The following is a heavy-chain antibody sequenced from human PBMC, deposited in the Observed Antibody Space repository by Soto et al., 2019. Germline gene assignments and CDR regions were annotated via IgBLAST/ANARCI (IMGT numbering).Heavy chain of an antibody. V-gene: IGHV1-69*12. CDR2: IIPIFGAA. CDR3: ARALRITTAGPRPYDY. D-gene: IGHD6-13*01. J-gene: IGHJ4*02. Sequence: QVQLMQSGAEVKKPGSSVKVSCKASGDTFNSYAVNWVRQAPGQGLEWMGGIIPIFGAANYAQKFQGRVTITADECTSNVYMELRSLRPDDTAVFYCARALRITTAGPRPYDYWGQGTLVTVSS. CDR1: GDTFNSYA.